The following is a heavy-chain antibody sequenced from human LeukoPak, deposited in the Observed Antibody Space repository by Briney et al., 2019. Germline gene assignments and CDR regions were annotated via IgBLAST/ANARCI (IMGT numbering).Heavy chain of an antibody. CDR3: ARSGDSSGYYSDDAFDI. V-gene: IGHV4-4*09. CDR2: IYTSGST. J-gene: IGHJ3*02. Sequence: PSETLFLTCAVSGGSISSYYWSWIRQPPGKGLEWIGYIYTSGSTNYNPSLKSRVTISVDTSKNQFSLKLSSVTAADTAVYYCARSGDSSGYYSDDAFDIWGQGTMVTVSS. CDR1: GGSISSYY. D-gene: IGHD3-22*01.